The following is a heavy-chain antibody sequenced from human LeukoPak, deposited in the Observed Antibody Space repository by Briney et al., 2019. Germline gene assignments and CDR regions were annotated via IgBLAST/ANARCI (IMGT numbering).Heavy chain of an antibody. V-gene: IGHV3-33*01. CDR2: IWYDGSNK. CDR3: ARYSGSYYYPPAWDL. D-gene: IGHD1-26*01. CDR1: GFTFSSYG. Sequence: GGSLRLSCAASGFTFSSYGMHWVRQAPGKGLEWVAVIWYDGSNKYYADSVKGRFTISRDNSKNTLYLQMNSLRAEDMAVYYCARYSGSYYYPPAWDLWGQGTLVTVSS. J-gene: IGHJ4*02.